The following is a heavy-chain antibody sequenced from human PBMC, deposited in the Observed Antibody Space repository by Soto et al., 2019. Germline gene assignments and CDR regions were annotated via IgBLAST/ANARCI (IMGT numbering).Heavy chain of an antibody. Sequence: SVNVSCMASVCTFSRYAISGVRQAPGQGLEWMGGIIPIFGTPNLPQKFQGRVPITGGESTSTAFIELSSLKCWDTGGYYCGRGPRVRGLVPECMDVWGQGTTVTVSS. CDR3: GRGPRVRGLVPECMDV. CDR2: IIPIFGTP. V-gene: IGHV1-69*13. CDR1: VCTFSRYA. J-gene: IGHJ6*02. D-gene: IGHD3-10*01.